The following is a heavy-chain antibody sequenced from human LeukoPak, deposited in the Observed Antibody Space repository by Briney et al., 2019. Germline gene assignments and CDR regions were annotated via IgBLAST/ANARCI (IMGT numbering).Heavy chain of an antibody. Sequence: GASVKVSCKASGYTFTSYGISWVRQAPGQGLEWMGWISAYNGNTNYAQKLQGRVTMTTDTSTSTAYMELRSLRSDDTAVYYCARDAAPAYYSYGMDVWGQGTTVTVSS. CDR3: ARDAAPAYYSYGMDV. CDR2: ISAYNGNT. D-gene: IGHD2-2*01. CDR1: GYTFTSYG. J-gene: IGHJ6*02. V-gene: IGHV1-18*01.